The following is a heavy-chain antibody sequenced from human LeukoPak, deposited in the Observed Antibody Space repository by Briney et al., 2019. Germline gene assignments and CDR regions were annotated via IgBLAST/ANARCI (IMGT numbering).Heavy chain of an antibody. CDR3: ARLHGTDVDY. D-gene: IGHD1-1*01. CDR1: GGSFSGYY. CDR2: INHSGST. Sequence: SETLSLTCAVYGGSFSGYYWSWIRQPPGKGLEWIGEINHSGSTNYNPSLKSRVTISVDTSKNQFSLKLSSVTAADTAVYYCARLHGTDVDYWGQGTLVTVSS. V-gene: IGHV4-34*01. J-gene: IGHJ4*02.